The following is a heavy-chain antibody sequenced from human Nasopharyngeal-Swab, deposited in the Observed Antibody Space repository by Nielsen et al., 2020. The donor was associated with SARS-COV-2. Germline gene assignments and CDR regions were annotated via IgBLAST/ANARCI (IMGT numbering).Heavy chain of an antibody. CDR3: AREGRDGFNWGEAGFDY. V-gene: IGHV3-53*01. CDR1: GFTVSSNY. CDR2: IYSGGST. J-gene: IGHJ4*02. Sequence: GESLKISCAASGFTVSSNYMSWVRQAPGKGLEWVSVIYSGGSTYYADSVKGRFTISRDNSKNTLYLQMNSLRAEDTAVYYCAREGRDGFNWGEAGFDYWGRGTLVTVSS. D-gene: IGHD5-24*01.